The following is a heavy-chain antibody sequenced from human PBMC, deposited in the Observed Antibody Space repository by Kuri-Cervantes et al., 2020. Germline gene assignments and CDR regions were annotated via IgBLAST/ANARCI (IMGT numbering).Heavy chain of an antibody. Sequence: GESLKISCKGSGYSFTSYWIGWVRQMPGKGLEWMGIIYPGDSDTRYSPSFQGPVTFSADKSKNTAYLQWNSLKASDTATYYCTGGGGSIGFAHWGQGTLVTVSS. V-gene: IGHV5-51*01. CDR1: GYSFTSYW. D-gene: IGHD3-10*01. J-gene: IGHJ4*02. CDR3: TGGGGSIGFAH. CDR2: IYPGDSDT.